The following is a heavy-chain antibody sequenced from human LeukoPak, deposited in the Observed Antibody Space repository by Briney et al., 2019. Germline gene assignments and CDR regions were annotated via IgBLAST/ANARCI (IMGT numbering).Heavy chain of an antibody. V-gene: IGHV3-7*01. CDR3: ARDGPAVAGRRGAFDI. CDR2: IKQDGSEK. Sequence: GGSLRLYCAASGFTFSSYWMSWVRQAPGKGLEWVANIKQDGSEKYYVDSVKGRFTISRDNAKNSLYLQMNSLRAEDTAVYYCARDGPAVAGRRGAFDIWGQGTMVTVSS. CDR1: GFTFSSYW. J-gene: IGHJ3*02. D-gene: IGHD6-19*01.